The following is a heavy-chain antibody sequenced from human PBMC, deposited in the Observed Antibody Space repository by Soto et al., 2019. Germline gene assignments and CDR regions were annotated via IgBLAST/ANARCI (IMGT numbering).Heavy chain of an antibody. CDR3: ARVPNDYYFYFMDV. CDR1: GFTVNSCR. J-gene: IGHJ6*03. CDR2: INSDGSST. V-gene: IGHV3-74*01. Sequence: GTLRQSRAASGFTVNSCRMHWFRQAPGKGLVWVSRINSDGSSTSYADSVKGRFTISRDNAKNTLYLQMNSLRAEDTAVYFCARVPNDYYFYFMDVWGKGTTVTVSS.